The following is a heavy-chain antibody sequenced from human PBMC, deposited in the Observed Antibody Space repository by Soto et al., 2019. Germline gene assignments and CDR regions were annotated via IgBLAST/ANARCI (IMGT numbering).Heavy chain of an antibody. J-gene: IGHJ4*02. Sequence: GGSLRLSCAVSGFIFSSYAMGWVRQDPGKGLEWVSAISGSGGSTCYAVSVKGRFTISSVNSKNTLYLQMNSLKAEDTAVYYWAKSLQLCPHYFDYWGQGTLVTIAS. D-gene: IGHD5-18*01. CDR2: ISGSGGST. V-gene: IGHV3-23*01. CDR3: AKSLQLCPHYFDY. CDR1: GFIFSSYA.